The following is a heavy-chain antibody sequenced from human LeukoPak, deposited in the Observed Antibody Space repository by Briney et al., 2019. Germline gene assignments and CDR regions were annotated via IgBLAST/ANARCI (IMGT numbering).Heavy chain of an antibody. CDR1: GYSISSGYY. D-gene: IGHD2-2*01. V-gene: IGHV4-38-2*01. J-gene: IGHJ3*02. CDR3: ARKYCNSTSCYFPAFDI. Sequence: SETLSLTCAVSGYSISSGYYWGWIQQPPGKGLEWIGSIYHSGSTYYNPSLKSRVTISVDTSKNQFSLKLSSVTAADTAVYYCARKYCNSTSCYFPAFDIWGQGTMVTVTS. CDR2: IYHSGST.